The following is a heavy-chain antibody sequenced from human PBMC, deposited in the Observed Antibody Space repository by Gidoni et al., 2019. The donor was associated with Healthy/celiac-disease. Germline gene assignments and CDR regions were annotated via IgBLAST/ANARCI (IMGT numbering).Heavy chain of an antibody. CDR3: AREGGYYDSSGYYDWYFDL. Sequence: QVQLVESGGGVVQPGRSPRLSCAASGFPFSSYGMHWVRQAPGKGLEWVAVIWYDGSNKYYADSVKGRFTISRDNSKNTLYLQMNSLRAEDTAVYYCAREGGYYDSSGYYDWYFDLWGRGTLVTVSS. CDR2: IWYDGSNK. V-gene: IGHV3-33*01. J-gene: IGHJ2*01. CDR1: GFPFSSYG. D-gene: IGHD3-22*01.